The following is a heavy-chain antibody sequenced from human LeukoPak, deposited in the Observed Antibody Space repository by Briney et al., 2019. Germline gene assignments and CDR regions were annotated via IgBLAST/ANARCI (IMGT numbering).Heavy chain of an antibody. CDR2: IRSSRNSI. CDR1: GFALSSYN. CDR3: ARGKTYYYDSTAYPFDY. V-gene: IGHV3-21*04. J-gene: IGHJ4*02. D-gene: IGHD3-22*01. Sequence: PGGSLRLSCAPSGFALSSYNMNWVRHAPGKGLEWVSSIRSSRNSISYTDSVKGRFTISRDNAKNSLHLQMNSLRAEDTAVYYCARGKTYYYDSTAYPFDYWGQGTLVSVSS.